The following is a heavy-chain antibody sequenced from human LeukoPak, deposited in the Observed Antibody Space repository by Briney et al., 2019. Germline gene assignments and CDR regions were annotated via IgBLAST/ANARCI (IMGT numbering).Heavy chain of an antibody. CDR3: AKSDCGGDCHLLDY. J-gene: IGHJ4*02. Sequence: GGSLRLSCAASGFTFSTYAMSWVRQAPGKGPGWVSHFGGSGGTIYYADSVKGRFTISRDNSKNTLYLQMNSLRAEDTAVYYCAKSDCGGDCHLLDYWGQGTLVTVSS. V-gene: IGHV3-23*01. CDR2: FGGSGGTI. D-gene: IGHD2-21*02. CDR1: GFTFSTYA.